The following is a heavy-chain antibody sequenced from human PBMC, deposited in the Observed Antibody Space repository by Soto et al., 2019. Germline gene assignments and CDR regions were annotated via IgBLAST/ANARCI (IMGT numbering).Heavy chain of an antibody. CDR1: GYSFTSYW. J-gene: IGHJ4*02. CDR3: ARRVGDSSSCFPDY. CDR2: IYPGDSDT. D-gene: IGHD6-13*01. Sequence: GESLKISCKGSGYSFTSYWIGWVRQMPGKGLEGMGTIYPGDSDTRYSPSFQGQVTISADKSIRTAYLQWISLKASDTAMYYCARRVGDSSSCFPDYWGQGTLVTVSS. V-gene: IGHV5-51*01.